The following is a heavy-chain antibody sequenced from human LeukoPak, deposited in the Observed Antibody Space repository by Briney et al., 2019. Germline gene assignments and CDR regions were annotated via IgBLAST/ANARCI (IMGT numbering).Heavy chain of an antibody. CDR2: ISAYNGNT. CDR1: GYTFTNYG. Sequence: ASAKVSCKASGYTFTNYGITWVRQAPGQGLEWMGWISAYNGNTNYAQNLQDRVTMTTDTSTSTAYMELRSLRSDDTAVYYCARGDLYYYYYYMDVWGKGTTVTVSS. CDR3: ARGDLYYYYYYMDV. V-gene: IGHV1-18*01. J-gene: IGHJ6*03.